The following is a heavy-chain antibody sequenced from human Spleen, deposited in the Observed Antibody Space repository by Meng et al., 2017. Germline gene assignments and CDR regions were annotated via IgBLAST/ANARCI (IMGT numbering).Heavy chain of an antibody. Sequence: GESLKISCAASGFTVSHNHMSWVRQAPGKGLEWVSVIYSGGNTYYADSVKGRFTISRDNSKNTLYLQMNSLRAEDTAVYYCASAVTPGYYYYGMDVWGQGTTVTVSS. CDR3: ASAVTPGYYYYGMDV. V-gene: IGHV3-66*02. J-gene: IGHJ6*02. CDR2: IYSGGNT. D-gene: IGHD4-17*01. CDR1: GFTVSHNH.